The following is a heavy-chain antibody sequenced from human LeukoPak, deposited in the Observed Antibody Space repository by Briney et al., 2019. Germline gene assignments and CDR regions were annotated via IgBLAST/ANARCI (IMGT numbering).Heavy chain of an antibody. CDR3: AKPLDNINTVAVAFDY. CDR2: ISGSGGST. CDR1: GFTFSSYA. V-gene: IGHV3-23*01. Sequence: GGSLRLSCAASGFTFSSYAMSWVRQAPGKGLEWDSGISGSGGSTYYADSVKGRFTISRDNSKNTLYLQMNGLRAEDTAVYYCAKPLDNINTVAVAFDYWGQGTLVTVSS. J-gene: IGHJ4*02. D-gene: IGHD6-19*01.